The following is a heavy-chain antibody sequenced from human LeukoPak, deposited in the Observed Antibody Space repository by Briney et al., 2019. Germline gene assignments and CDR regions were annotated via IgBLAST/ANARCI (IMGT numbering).Heavy chain of an antibody. J-gene: IGHJ6*03. V-gene: IGHV3-30*02. CDR1: GFTFSSYG. D-gene: IGHD3-22*01. CDR3: AKGSKEVVFTRDHYMDV. CDR2: IRYDGSNK. Sequence: GGSLRLSCAASGFTFSSYGMHWVRQAPGKGLEWVAFIRYDGSNKYYADSVKGRFTISRDNSKNTLYLQMNSLRAEDTAVYYCAKGSKEVVFTRDHYMDVWGKGTTVTMSS.